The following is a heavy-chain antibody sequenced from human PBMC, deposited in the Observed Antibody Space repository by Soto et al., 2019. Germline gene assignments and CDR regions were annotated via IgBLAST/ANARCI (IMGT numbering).Heavy chain of an antibody. CDR3: ARSTYYDFWSGYSDFDY. J-gene: IGHJ4*02. CDR1: GYTFTSYG. D-gene: IGHD3-3*01. V-gene: IGHV1-18*01. Sequence: ASVKVSCKASGYTFTSYGISWVRQAPGQGLEWMGWISAYNGNTNYAQKLQGRVTMTTVTSTSTAYMELRSLRSDDTAVYYCARSTYYDFWSGYSDFDYWGQGTLVTVSS. CDR2: ISAYNGNT.